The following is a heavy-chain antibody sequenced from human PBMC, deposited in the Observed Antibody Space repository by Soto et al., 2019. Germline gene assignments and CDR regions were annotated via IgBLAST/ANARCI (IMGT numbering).Heavy chain of an antibody. CDR3: ARDKITGLFDY. Sequence: SETLSLTCTVSGGSISSYYWTWIRQPPGTGREWIGEINHSGSTNYNPSLKSRVTISVDTSKNQFSLKLTSVTAADTAVYYCARDKITGLFDYWGQGTLVTVSS. J-gene: IGHJ4*02. CDR2: INHSGST. D-gene: IGHD2-8*02. CDR1: GGSISSYY. V-gene: IGHV4-34*01.